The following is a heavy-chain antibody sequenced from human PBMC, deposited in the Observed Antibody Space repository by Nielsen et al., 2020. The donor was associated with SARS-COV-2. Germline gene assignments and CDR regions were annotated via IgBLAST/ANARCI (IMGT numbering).Heavy chain of an antibody. CDR3: ARSGYCSGGICYSDYYYGMDV. CDR1: GYNFTSYW. V-gene: IGHV5-51*01. Sequence: KVSCKGSGYNFTSYWIGWVRQMPGKGLEWMGIIYPGDSDTRYSPSFQGQVTISADKSSSTAYLQWSSLKASDTAMYYCARSGYCSGGICYSDYYYGMDVWGQGTTVTVS. J-gene: IGHJ6*02. D-gene: IGHD2-15*01. CDR2: IYPGDSDT.